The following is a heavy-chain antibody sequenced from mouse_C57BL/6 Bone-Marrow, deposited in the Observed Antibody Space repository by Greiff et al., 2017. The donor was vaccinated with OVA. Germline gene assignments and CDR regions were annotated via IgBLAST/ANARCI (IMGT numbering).Heavy chain of an antibody. V-gene: IGHV5-17*01. CDR3: ARDSFTGGY. J-gene: IGHJ2*01. CDR2: ISSGSSTI. D-gene: IGHD2-12*01. Sequence: EVMLVESGGGLVKPGGSLKLSCAASGFTFSDYGMHWVRQAPEQGLEWVAYISSGSSTIYYADTVQGRFTISRDNAKNTLFLQMTSLRSEDTAMYYCARDSFTGGYWGQGTTLTVSS. CDR1: GFTFSDYG.